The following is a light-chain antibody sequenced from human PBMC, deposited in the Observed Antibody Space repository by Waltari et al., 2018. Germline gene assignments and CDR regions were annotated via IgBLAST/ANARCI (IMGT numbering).Light chain of an antibody. CDR3: QQYYSIPWT. Sequence: SVVERPKKKHKLAWDQQKPGQPPNLLVYWASTRESGVPDRFSGSESGTDFTLTISSLQAEDVAVYYCQQYYSIPWTFGQGTKVEIK. CDR2: WAS. J-gene: IGKJ1*01. CDR1: SVVERPKKKHK. V-gene: IGKV4-1*01.